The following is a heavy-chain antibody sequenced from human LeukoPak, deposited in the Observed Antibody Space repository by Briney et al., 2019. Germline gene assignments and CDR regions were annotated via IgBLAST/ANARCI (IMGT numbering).Heavy chain of an antibody. Sequence: PGGSLRLSCAASGFTFSSYAMHWVRQAPGKGLEYVSGISSNGGSTYYANSVKGRFTISRDNSKNTLYLQMGSLRAEDMAVYYCASIPYGGNGYWGQGTLVTVSS. CDR3: ASIPYGGNGY. CDR2: ISSNGGST. CDR1: GFTFSSYA. J-gene: IGHJ4*02. V-gene: IGHV3-64*01. D-gene: IGHD4-23*01.